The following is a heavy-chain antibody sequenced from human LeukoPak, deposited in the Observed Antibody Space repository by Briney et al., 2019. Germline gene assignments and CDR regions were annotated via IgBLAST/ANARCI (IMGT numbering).Heavy chain of an antibody. CDR3: ARSPYCGGDCYTPSFDY. CDR1: GGSIISYY. D-gene: IGHD2-21*02. CDR2: IYYSGST. V-gene: IGHV4-59*01. J-gene: IGHJ4*02. Sequence: SETLSLTCTVSGGSIISYYWSCIRQPPGKRLEWVGYIYYSGSTNSNPSLKSRVTISVDTSKNQFSLKLSSVTAADTAVYYCARSPYCGGDCYTPSFDYWGQGTLVTVSS.